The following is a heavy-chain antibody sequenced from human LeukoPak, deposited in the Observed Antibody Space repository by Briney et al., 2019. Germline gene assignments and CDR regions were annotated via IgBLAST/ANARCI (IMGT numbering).Heavy chain of an antibody. D-gene: IGHD4-11*01. CDR1: GFTFSSYW. CDR2: INTDGSST. CDR3: ARVGTVTTLGYFDL. V-gene: IGHV3-74*01. J-gene: IGHJ2*01. Sequence: PGGSLRLSCAASGFTFSSYWMHWVRQAPRKGLGWVSRINTDGSSTSYADSVKGRFTISRDNAKNTLYLQMNSLRAEDTAVYYCARVGTVTTLGYFDLWGRGTLVTVSS.